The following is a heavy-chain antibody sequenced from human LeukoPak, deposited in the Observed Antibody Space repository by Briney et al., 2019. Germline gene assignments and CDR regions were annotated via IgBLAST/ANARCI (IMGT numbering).Heavy chain of an antibody. J-gene: IGHJ5*02. CDR3: ASQGDSSGYYRGFDP. CDR2: IYYSGST. V-gene: IGHV4-39*01. Sequence: PSETLSLTCTVSGGSISNYYWAWIRQPPGKGLEWIGCIYYSGSTYYNPSLKSRVTISVDTSKIQFSLKLSSVTAADTAVYYCASQGDSSGYYRGFDPWGQGTLVTVSS. CDR1: GGSISNYY. D-gene: IGHD3-22*01.